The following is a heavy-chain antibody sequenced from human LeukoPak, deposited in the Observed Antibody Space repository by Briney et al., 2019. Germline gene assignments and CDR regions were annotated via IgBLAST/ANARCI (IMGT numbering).Heavy chain of an antibody. CDR3: ARIRFLEWLLYPIEMDV. CDR1: GFTFSSYS. J-gene: IGHJ6*04. CDR2: ISSSSSTI. Sequence: GGSLRLSCAASGFTFSSYSMNWVRQASGKGLEWVSYISSSSSTIYYADSVKGRFTISRDNAKNSLYLQMNSLRAEDTAVYYCARIRFLEWLLYPIEMDVWGKGTTVTVSS. V-gene: IGHV3-48*01. D-gene: IGHD3-3*01.